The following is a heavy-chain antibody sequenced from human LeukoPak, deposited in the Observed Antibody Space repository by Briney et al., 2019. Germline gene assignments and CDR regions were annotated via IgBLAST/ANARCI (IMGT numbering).Heavy chain of an antibody. CDR2: ISWNSGSI. J-gene: IGHJ3*02. Sequence: GGSLRLSCAASGFTFDDYAMHWVRQAPGKGLEWVSGISWNSGSIGYADSVKGRFTISRDNSKNTLYLQMNSLRVEDTALYYCARSQRPYYYDYDSLDIWGQGTMVTVSS. CDR1: GFTFDDYA. V-gene: IGHV3-9*01. CDR3: ARSQRPYYYDYDSLDI. D-gene: IGHD3-22*01.